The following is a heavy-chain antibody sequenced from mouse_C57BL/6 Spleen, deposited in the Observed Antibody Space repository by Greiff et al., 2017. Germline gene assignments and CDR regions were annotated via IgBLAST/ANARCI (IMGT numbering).Heavy chain of an antibody. CDR2: IWSGGST. CDR3: ARNWFDY. J-gene: IGHJ2*01. V-gene: IGHV2-2*01. CDR1: GFSLTSYG. Sequence: QVQLQQSGPGLVQPSQSLSITCTVSGFSLTSYGVHWVRQSPGKGLEWLGVIWSGGSTDYNAAFISRLSISKDNSKSQVFFKMNSLQADDTAIYYCARNWFDYWGQDATLTVSS.